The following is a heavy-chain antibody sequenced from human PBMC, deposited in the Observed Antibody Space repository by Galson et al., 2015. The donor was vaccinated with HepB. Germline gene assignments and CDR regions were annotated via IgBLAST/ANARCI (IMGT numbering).Heavy chain of an antibody. CDR2: IDPSDSET. D-gene: IGHD2-21*01. Sequence: QSGAEVKKPGESLRISCKGSGYKFNSNWISWVRQMPGRGLEWMGRIDPSDSETDYSPSFQGQVTISTDKSTSTAYLQWRSLKASDTAIYFCARHEANCAGDCYYRLGNWGQGTLVTVSS. CDR1: GYKFNSNW. J-gene: IGHJ4*02. CDR3: ARHEANCAGDCYYRLGN. V-gene: IGHV5-10-1*01.